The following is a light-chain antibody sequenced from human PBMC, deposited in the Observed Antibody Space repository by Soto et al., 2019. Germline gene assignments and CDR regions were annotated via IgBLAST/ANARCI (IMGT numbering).Light chain of an antibody. CDR3: HHSGSSPRGT. CDR1: QSVSNNY. Sequence: EIVLTQSPGTLSLSPGERATLSCRASQSVSNNYLAWYQQKPGQAPRLLIYGASSRATGIPDRFSGIGSGTDFTLTISRLEPEDFAVYYCHHSGSSPRGTFDQGTKLEIK. CDR2: GAS. J-gene: IGKJ2*01. V-gene: IGKV3-20*01.